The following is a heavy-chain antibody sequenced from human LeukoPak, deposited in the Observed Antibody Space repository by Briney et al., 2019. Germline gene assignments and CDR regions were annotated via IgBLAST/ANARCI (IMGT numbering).Heavy chain of an antibody. CDR3: ARGYRAPQTFYSYHYFDS. CDR1: GGSFSGYH. CDR2: INHFGST. J-gene: IGHJ4*02. V-gene: IGHV4-34*01. Sequence: SSETLSLTCAVYGGSFSGYHWSWIRQPPGKGLEWIGEINHFGSTNYNPSLKSRVTISGDTSKNQFSLKVNSVTAADTAVYYCARGYRAPQTFYSYHYFDSWAQGILVTVSS. D-gene: IGHD5-18*01.